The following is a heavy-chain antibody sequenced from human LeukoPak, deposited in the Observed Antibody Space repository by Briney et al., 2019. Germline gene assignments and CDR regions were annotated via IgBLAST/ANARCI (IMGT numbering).Heavy chain of an antibody. CDR3: ARRPPALGAFDI. CDR2: IYYSDSGTM. J-gene: IGHJ3*02. Sequence: PSETLSLTCTVPGGSISRSFYYWGWIRQSPGKGLEWIGSIYYSDSGTMYYNPPLKSRVTMSADTSKNQFSLRVSSVTAADTAVYYCARRPPALGAFDIWGQGTMVSVSS. CDR1: GGSISRSFYY. V-gene: IGHV4-39*01.